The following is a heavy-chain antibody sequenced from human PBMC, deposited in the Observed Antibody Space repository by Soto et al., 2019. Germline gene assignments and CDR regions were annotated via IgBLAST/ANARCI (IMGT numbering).Heavy chain of an antibody. CDR2: IIPIFGTA. V-gene: IGHV1-69*13. J-gene: IGHJ3*02. Sequence: SVKVSCKASGGTFSSYAISWVRQAPGQGLEWMGGIIPIFGTANYAQKFQGRVTITADESTSTAYMELSSLRSEDTAVYYCARDHPERSSWYEETDAFDIWGQGTMVTVSS. CDR1: GGTFSSYA. D-gene: IGHD6-13*01. CDR3: ARDHPERSSWYEETDAFDI.